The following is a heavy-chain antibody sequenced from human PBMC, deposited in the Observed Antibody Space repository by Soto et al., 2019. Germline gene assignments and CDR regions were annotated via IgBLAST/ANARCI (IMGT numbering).Heavy chain of an antibody. V-gene: IGHV1-24*01. CDR3: ARDHGIVGATTDYFDY. CDR2: FDPEDGET. J-gene: IGHJ4*02. CDR1: GYTLTELS. D-gene: IGHD1-26*01. Sequence: ASVKVSCKVSGYTLTELSMHWVRQAPGKGLEWMGGFDPEDGETIYAQKFQGRVTMTEDTSTSTAYMELRSLRSDDTAVYYCARDHGIVGATTDYFDYWGQGTLVTVSS.